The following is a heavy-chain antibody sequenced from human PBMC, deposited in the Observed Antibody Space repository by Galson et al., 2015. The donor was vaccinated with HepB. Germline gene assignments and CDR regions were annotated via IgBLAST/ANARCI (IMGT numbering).Heavy chain of an antibody. CDR3: AGFEAGDYYDSSGYYHF. V-gene: IGHV1-18*04. D-gene: IGHD3-22*01. CDR1: GYTFTSYG. J-gene: IGHJ4*02. Sequence: SVKVSCKASGYTFTSYGISWVRQAPGQGLEWMGWISAYNGNTNYAQKLQGRVTMTTDTSTSTAYMELRSLRSDDTAVYYCAGFEAGDYYDSSGYYHFWGQGTLVTVSS. CDR2: ISAYNGNT.